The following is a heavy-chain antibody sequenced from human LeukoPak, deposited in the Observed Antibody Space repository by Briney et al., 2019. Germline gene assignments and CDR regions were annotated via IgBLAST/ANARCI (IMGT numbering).Heavy chain of an antibody. CDR2: IYYSGST. CDR3: ARDEDGSGSYDY. Sequence: SETLSLTCTVSGGSIRSYYSSWIRQPPGKRLEWIGYIYYSGSTYYNPSLKSRVTISVDTSKNQFSLKLSSVTAADTAVYYCARDEDGSGSYDYWGQGTLVTVSS. CDR1: GGSIRSYY. J-gene: IGHJ4*02. D-gene: IGHD3-10*01. V-gene: IGHV4-59*12.